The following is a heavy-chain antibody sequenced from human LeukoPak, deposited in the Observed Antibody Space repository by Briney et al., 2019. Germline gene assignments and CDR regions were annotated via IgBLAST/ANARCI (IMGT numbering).Heavy chain of an antibody. CDR1: GFSFSRYW. V-gene: IGHV3-7*01. CDR2: IKPGGSDE. Sequence: GGSLRLSCAASGFSFSRYWMTWVRQAPGKGLEWVANIKPGGSDEYFVDSVKGRFTISRDNSQNSLYTQMNSLRVDAAALYYCAIRYSGYWGQGTLGTVSP. J-gene: IGHJ4*02. D-gene: IGHD3-10*01. CDR3: AIRYSGY.